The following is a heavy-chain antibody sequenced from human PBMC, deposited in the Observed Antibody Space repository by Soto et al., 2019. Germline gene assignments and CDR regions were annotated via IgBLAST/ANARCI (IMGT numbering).Heavy chain of an antibody. D-gene: IGHD6-13*01. CDR3: ARAAAATWYYYGMGV. J-gene: IGHJ6*02. V-gene: IGHV4-30-2*01. Sequence: PSETLSLTCVVSGGSISSGGYSWSWIRQPPGKGLEWIGYIYHSGSTYYNPSLKSRVTISLDRSKNQFSLNLTSVTAADTAVYYCARAAAATWYYYGMGVWGQGTTVTVSS. CDR1: GGSISSGGYS. CDR2: IYHSGST.